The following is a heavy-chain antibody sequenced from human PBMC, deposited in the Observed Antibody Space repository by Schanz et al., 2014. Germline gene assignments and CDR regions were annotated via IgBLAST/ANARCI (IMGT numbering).Heavy chain of an antibody. J-gene: IGHJ3*02. V-gene: IGHV1-18*01. CDR2: INAHTGNT. CDR1: GYIFGSHG. Sequence: QVQVVQSGAEVKQPGASVKVSCKASGYIFGSHGMTWVRQAPGQGPELMGWINAHTGNTQYAQKFQGRVNMTRDTVTTTVHLELTRLRTDDTAIYYCARVHIATYHYNSPGAFDIWGQGTRVTVSS. D-gene: IGHD3-10*01. CDR3: ARVHIATYHYNSPGAFDI.